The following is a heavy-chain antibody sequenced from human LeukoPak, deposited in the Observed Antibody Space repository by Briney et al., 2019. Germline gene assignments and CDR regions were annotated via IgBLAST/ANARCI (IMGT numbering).Heavy chain of an antibody. V-gene: IGHV3-23*01. CDR1: GFTFSSYA. CDR3: ARDLSSFGY. Sequence: PGGSLRLSCAASGFTFSSYAMIWVRQAPGKGLEWVSGISGSGGNTYYADSVKGRFIISRDNSKNTLYLQMNSLRAEDTAVYYCARDLSSFGYWGQGTLVTVSP. CDR2: ISGSGGNT. D-gene: IGHD3-10*01. J-gene: IGHJ4*02.